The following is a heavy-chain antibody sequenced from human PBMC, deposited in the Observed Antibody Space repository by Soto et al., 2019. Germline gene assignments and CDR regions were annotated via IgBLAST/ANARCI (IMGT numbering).Heavy chain of an antibody. CDR3: ASWDSSGYYSGY. V-gene: IGHV1-18*01. CDR2: ISAYNGNT. CDR1: GYTFTSYG. J-gene: IGHJ4*02. D-gene: IGHD3-22*01. Sequence: QVQLVQSGAEVKKPGASLKFSCNASGYTFTSYGISWVRQAPGQGLEWMGWISAYNGNTNYAQKLQGRVTMTTDTSTSTAYMELRSLRSDDTAVYYCASWDSSGYYSGYWGQGTLVTVSS.